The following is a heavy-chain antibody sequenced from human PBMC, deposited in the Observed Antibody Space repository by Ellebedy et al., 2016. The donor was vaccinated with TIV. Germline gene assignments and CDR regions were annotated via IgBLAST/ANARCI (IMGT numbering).Heavy chain of an antibody. CDR3: ARDQYHFDSSGYSYEGWYFDL. CDR2: IHDSQYT. J-gene: IGHJ2*01. V-gene: IGHV4-59*01. CDR1: GGSISSYY. D-gene: IGHD3-22*01. Sequence: MPGGSLRLSCTVSGGSISSYYWSWIRQPPGKGLEWIGYIHDSQYTHYNPSLKSRVTMSMDTSKKQFSLKLSSVTAADTAVYYCARDQYHFDSSGYSYEGWYFDLWGRGTLVTVSS.